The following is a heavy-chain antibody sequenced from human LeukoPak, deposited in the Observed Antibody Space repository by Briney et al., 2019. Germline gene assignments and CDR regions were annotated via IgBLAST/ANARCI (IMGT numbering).Heavy chain of an antibody. V-gene: IGHV3-33*01. D-gene: IGHD6-19*01. CDR2: IWYDGSNK. J-gene: IGHJ4*02. CDR1: GFTFSSYG. Sequence: GRSLRLSCAASGFTFSSYGMHWVRQAPGKGLERVAVIWYDGSNKYYADSVKGRFTISRDNSKNTLYLQMNSLRAEDTAVYYCARDIRYSSGSIDYWGQGTLVTVSS. CDR3: ARDIRYSSGSIDY.